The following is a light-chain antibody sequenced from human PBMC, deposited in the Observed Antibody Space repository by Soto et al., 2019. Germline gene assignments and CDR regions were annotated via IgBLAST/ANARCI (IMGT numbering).Light chain of an antibody. CDR2: WAS. CDR1: QSVLYSSNNKNY. CDR3: QHYYSLPLT. Sequence: DIVMTQSPDSLTVSLGERATINCKSSQSVLYSSNNKNYLAWYQQKPRQPPKLLIYWASTRESGVPDRFSGSGSGTDFTLPISPLQAEDVAVYYCQHYYSLPLTFGGGTKVEIK. V-gene: IGKV4-1*01. J-gene: IGKJ4*01.